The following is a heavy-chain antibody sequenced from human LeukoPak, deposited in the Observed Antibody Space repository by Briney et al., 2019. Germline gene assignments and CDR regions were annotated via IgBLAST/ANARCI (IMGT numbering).Heavy chain of an antibody. Sequence: SGGSLRLSCAASGFTFDDYGMSWVRQAPGKGLEWVSGINWNGGSTGHADSVKGRFTISRDNAKNSLYLQMNSLRAEDTALYYCARFNGDYYRIDYWGQGTLVTVSS. D-gene: IGHD4-17*01. J-gene: IGHJ4*02. CDR3: ARFNGDYYRIDY. CDR2: INWNGGST. CDR1: GFTFDDYG. V-gene: IGHV3-20*04.